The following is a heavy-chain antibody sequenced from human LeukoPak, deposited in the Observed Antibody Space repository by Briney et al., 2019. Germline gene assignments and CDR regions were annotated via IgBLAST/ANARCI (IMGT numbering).Heavy chain of an antibody. V-gene: IGHV4-39*07. CDR2: IYYSGST. J-gene: IGHJ4*02. D-gene: IGHD1-26*01. CDR3: ARDRAISGSPIFDY. CDR1: GGSISSSDYY. Sequence: NTSETLSLTCTVSGGSISSSDYYWGWIRQPPGKGLEWIGSIYYSGSTNYNPSLKSRVTISLDTSKNQFSLKLSSVTAANTAVYYCARDRAISGSPIFDYWGQGTLVTVSS.